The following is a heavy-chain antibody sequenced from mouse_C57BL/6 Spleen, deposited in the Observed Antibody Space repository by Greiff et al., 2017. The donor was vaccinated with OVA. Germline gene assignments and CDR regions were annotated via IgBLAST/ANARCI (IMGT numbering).Heavy chain of an antibody. CDR1: GFTFSDYG. CDR3: ARPDGNYVDYAMDY. D-gene: IGHD2-1*01. V-gene: IGHV5-17*01. J-gene: IGHJ4*01. CDR2: ISSGSSTI. Sequence: EVQVVESGGGLVKPGGSLKLSCAASGFTFSDYGMHWVRQAPEKGLEWVAYISSGSSTIYYADTVKGRFTISRDNAKNTLFLQMTRLRSEDTAMYYCARPDGNYVDYAMDYWGQGTSVTVSS.